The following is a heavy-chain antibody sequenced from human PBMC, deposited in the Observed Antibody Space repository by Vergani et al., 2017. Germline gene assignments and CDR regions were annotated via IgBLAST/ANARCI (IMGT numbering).Heavy chain of an antibody. V-gene: IGHV3-33*01. CDR1: GFTFSSYG. Sequence: QVQLVESGGGVVQPGRSLRLSCAASGFTFSSYGMHWVRQAPGKGLEWVAVIWYDGSNKYYADSVKGRFTIARDNSKNTLYLQMNSLRAEDTAVYYCARGDSSSWTEGAEYFQHWGQGTLVTVSS. CDR2: IWYDGSNK. CDR3: ARGDSSSWTEGAEYFQH. D-gene: IGHD6-13*01. J-gene: IGHJ1*01.